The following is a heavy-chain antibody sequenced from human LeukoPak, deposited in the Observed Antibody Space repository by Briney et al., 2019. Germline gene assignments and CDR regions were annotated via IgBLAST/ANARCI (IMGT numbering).Heavy chain of an antibody. CDR2: INHSGST. CDR1: GGSFSGYY. J-gene: IGHJ4*02. V-gene: IGHV4-34*01. D-gene: IGHD4-23*01. CDR3: ARGPRWQGRRYFDY. Sequence: PSETLSLTCAVYGGSFSGYYWSWIRQPPGKGLEWIGEINHSGSTNYNPSLKSRVTISVDTSKNQFSLKLSSVTAADTAVYYCARGPRWQGRRYFDYWGQGTLVTVSS.